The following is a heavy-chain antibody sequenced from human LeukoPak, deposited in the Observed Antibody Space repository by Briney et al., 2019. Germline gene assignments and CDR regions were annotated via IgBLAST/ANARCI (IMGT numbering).Heavy chain of an antibody. CDR1: GYTFTGYY. Sequence: PRASVKVSCKASGYTFTGYYMHWVRQAPGQGLEWMGRINPNSGGTNYAQKFQGRVTMTRDTSISTAYMDLSSLRSDDTAVYYCTREDDSSGYRPFDIWGQGTMVTVSS. J-gene: IGHJ3*02. CDR3: TREDDSSGYRPFDI. CDR2: INPNSGGT. V-gene: IGHV1-2*06. D-gene: IGHD3-22*01.